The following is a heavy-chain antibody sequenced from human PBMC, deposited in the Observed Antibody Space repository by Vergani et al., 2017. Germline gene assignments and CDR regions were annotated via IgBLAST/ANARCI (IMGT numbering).Heavy chain of an antibody. CDR3: ARGSRAEGGSGPDK. CDR2: IFSSGTT. Sequence: QVQLQESVPGLVKPSQTLSLSCTVSGGTVRTSIGYYWTWIRQPAGKTLEWIGEIFSSGTTNYNPSFKNRVTMSVDPTKSQFSRKLNSVTAADTAVYYCARGSRAEGGSGPDKWGQGTLVTVS. V-gene: IGHV4-61*02. J-gene: IGHJ4*02. D-gene: IGHD6-13*01. CDR1: GGTVRTSIGYY.